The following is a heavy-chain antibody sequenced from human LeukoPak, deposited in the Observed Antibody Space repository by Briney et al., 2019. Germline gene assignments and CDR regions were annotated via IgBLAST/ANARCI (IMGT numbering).Heavy chain of an antibody. CDR1: GYSISSSYY. CDR2: IYHSGST. Sequence: SETLSLTCAVPGYSISSSYYWGWIRQPPGKGLEWIGTIYHSGSTHYNPSLKSRVTLSVDTSKNQFSLKLRSVTAADTAVYYCASLPSNTVTHDYWGQGTLVTVSS. CDR3: ASLPSNTVTHDY. J-gene: IGHJ4*02. V-gene: IGHV4-38-2*01. D-gene: IGHD4-11*01.